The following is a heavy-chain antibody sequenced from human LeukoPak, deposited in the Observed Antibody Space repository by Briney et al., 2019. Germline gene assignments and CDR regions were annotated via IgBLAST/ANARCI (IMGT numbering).Heavy chain of an antibody. CDR1: GGSISSYY. CDR3: ARGGTWHNGSDY. V-gene: IGHV4-59*01. CDR2: IFYSGST. Sequence: SETLSLTCTVSGGSISSYYWSWIRQPPGQGLEWIGYIFYSGSTNYNPSLKNRVTISVDTSKNQFSLKLSSVTAADTAVYYCARGGTWHNGSDYWGQGALVTVSS. J-gene: IGHJ4*02. D-gene: IGHD1/OR15-1a*01.